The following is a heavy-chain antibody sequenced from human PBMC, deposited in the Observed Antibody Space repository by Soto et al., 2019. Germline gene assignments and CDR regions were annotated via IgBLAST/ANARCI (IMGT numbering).Heavy chain of an antibody. CDR1: GVTVSNTY. J-gene: IGHJ5*02. Sequence: GGSLGLSCAASGVTVSNTYMTRVRQPPGKGLECISVIYTAGGTNYADSVKGRFIISRDNSKNTLYLQMNSLRAEDTAVYYCERVLPVAKGGFDPWGQGTLVTVSS. D-gene: IGHD2-2*01. V-gene: IGHV3-53*01. CDR3: ERVLPVAKGGFDP. CDR2: IYTAGGT.